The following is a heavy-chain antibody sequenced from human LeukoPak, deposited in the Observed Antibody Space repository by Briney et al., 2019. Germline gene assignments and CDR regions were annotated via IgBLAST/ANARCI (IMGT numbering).Heavy chain of an antibody. CDR3: ASARSVLRYFDWLPTGFDY. V-gene: IGHV4-34*01. CDR1: GGSFSGYY. Sequence: PSETLSLTCAVYGGSFSGYYWSWIRQPPGKGLEWIGEINHSGSTNYNPSLKSRVTISVDTSKNQFSLELSSVTAADTAVYYCASARSVLRYFDWLPTGFDYWGQGTLVTVSS. J-gene: IGHJ4*02. D-gene: IGHD3-9*01. CDR2: INHSGST.